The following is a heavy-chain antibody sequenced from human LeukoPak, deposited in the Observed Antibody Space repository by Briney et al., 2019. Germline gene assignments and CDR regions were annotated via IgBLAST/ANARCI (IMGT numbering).Heavy chain of an antibody. CDR3: AKGAYHDFINWFDP. Sequence: GGSLTLSCAASGFTFSSYAMSWVRQPPGKGLEWVSAISGSGGSTYYADSVKGRFTISRDNSKNTLYLKMNSLRAEDTAVYYCAKGAYHDFINWFDPWGQGTLVTVSS. J-gene: IGHJ5*02. D-gene: IGHD2-21*02. V-gene: IGHV3-23*01. CDR2: ISGSGGST. CDR1: GFTFSSYA.